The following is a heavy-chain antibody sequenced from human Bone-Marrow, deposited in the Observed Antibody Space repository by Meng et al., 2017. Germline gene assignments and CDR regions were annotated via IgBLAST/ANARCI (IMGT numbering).Heavy chain of an antibody. D-gene: IGHD3-16*01. J-gene: IGHJ5*02. CDR3: ARDLNAGGILVS. CDR2: IYYSGST. V-gene: IGHV4-30-4*01. Sequence: QVQLQESGPGLVKPSQTLSLTCTVSGGSISSGDYYWTWIRQPPGKGLEWIGYIYYSGSTYYNPSLNSRLTISVDTSKNQFSLKLSSVTAADTAVYYCARDLNAGGILVSWGQGTLVTVSS. CDR1: GGSISSGDYY.